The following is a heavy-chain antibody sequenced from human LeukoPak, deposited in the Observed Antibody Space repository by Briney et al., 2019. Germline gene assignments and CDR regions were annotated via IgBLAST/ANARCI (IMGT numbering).Heavy chain of an antibody. V-gene: IGHV1-8*01. CDR1: GYTFTSYD. D-gene: IGHD6-19*01. Sequence: ASVKVSCKASGYTFTSYDINWVRQATGQGLEWMGWMNPNSGNTGYAQKFQGRVTMTRNTSISTAYMELSSLTAEDTAVYYCASGRDIEVAGPGGYFDHWGQGNLVTVSS. CDR3: ASGRDIEVAGPGGYFDH. J-gene: IGHJ4*02. CDR2: MNPNSGNT.